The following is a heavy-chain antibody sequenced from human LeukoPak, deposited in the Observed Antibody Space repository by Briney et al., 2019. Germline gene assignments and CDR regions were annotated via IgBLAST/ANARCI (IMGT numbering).Heavy chain of an antibody. D-gene: IGHD4-11*01. CDR2: IFGSRDSI. J-gene: IGHJ5*02. V-gene: IGHV3-21*06. Sequence: PGGSLRLSCAASGFSFSDFGMGWVRQAPGKRLEWVSSIFGSRDSISYANSVKGGFTISRNNAENSLYLQMDSLRVEDTAVYYCTRGMDHINYAWFDPWGQGTLVIVSS. CDR1: GFSFSDFG. CDR3: TRGMDHINYAWFDP.